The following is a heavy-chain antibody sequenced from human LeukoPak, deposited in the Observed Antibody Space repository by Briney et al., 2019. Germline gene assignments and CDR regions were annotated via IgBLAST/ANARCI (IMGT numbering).Heavy chain of an antibody. Sequence: GGSLRLSCAASGFTFNSYAMSWVRQAPGKGLVWVSAISGSGDSAYYADSVKGRFTISRDNSKNTLYLQMNSLRAEDTAVYYCAKPLKIEDYDILTGYYSIYYYGMDVWGQGTTVTVSS. CDR1: GFTFNSYA. CDR2: ISGSGDSA. J-gene: IGHJ6*02. CDR3: AKPLKIEDYDILTGYYSIYYYGMDV. V-gene: IGHV3-23*01. D-gene: IGHD3-9*01.